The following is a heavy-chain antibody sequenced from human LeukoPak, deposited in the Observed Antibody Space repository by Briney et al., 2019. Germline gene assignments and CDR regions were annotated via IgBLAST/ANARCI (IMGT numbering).Heavy chain of an antibody. D-gene: IGHD3-22*01. CDR3: ARDQCYYDSSGYYTGGVFDY. V-gene: IGHV1-18*01. Sequence: ASVTVSCKASGYTFSSYGISWVRQAPGQGLEGMGWINAYNGNTNYAQKLQGRVTMTTDTSTSTAYMELRSLRSDDTAVYYCARDQCYYDSSGYYTGGVFDYWGQGTLVTVSS. J-gene: IGHJ4*02. CDR1: GYTFSSYG. CDR2: INAYNGNT.